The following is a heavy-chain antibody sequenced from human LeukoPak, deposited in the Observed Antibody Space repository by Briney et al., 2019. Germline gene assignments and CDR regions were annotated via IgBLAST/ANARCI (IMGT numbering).Heavy chain of an antibody. Sequence: SVKVSCKASGGTFSSYAISWVRQAPGQGLEWMGGIIPIFGTANYAQKFHGRVTITADESTSTAYMELSSLRSEDTAVYYRARDRTTVTTSYYYYYMDVWGKGTTVTVSS. CDR1: GGTFSSYA. CDR3: ARDRTTVTTSYYYYYMDV. V-gene: IGHV1-69*13. D-gene: IGHD4-11*01. CDR2: IIPIFGTA. J-gene: IGHJ6*03.